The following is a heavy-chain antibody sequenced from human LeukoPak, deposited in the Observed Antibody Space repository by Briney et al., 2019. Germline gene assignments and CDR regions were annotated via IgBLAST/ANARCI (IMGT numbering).Heavy chain of an antibody. J-gene: IGHJ6*03. CDR2: ISSSGSTI. Sequence: PGGSLRLSCAASGFTFSSYVMNWVRQAPGKGLEWVSYISSSGSTIYYADSVKGRFTISRDNAKNSLYLQMNSLRAEDTAVYYCAREVDSGYYYMDVWGKGTTVTVSS. V-gene: IGHV3-48*03. CDR3: AREVDSGYYYMDV. CDR1: GFTFSSYV. D-gene: IGHD5-12*01.